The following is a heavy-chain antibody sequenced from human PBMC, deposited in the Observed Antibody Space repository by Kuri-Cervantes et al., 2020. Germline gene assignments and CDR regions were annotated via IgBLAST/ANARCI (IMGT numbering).Heavy chain of an antibody. V-gene: IGHV3-21*01. Sequence: GGSLRLSCAASGFTFSSYSMNWVRQAPGKGLEWVSSISSSSSYIYYADSVKGRFTISRDNAKNSLYLQMNSLRDEDTAVYYCARLPYYYYGMDVWGQGTTVTVSS. J-gene: IGHJ6*02. CDR1: GFTFSSYS. CDR3: ARLPYYYYGMDV. CDR2: ISSSSSYI.